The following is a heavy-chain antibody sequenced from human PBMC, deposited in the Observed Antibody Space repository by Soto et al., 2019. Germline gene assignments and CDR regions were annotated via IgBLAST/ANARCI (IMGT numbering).Heavy chain of an antibody. J-gene: IGHJ4*02. V-gene: IGHV4-31*03. CDR1: GGSVSSGGYY. Sequence: SETLSLTCTVSGGSVSSGGYYWSWIRQHPGKGLEWIGYIYYSGSTYYNPSLKSRVTISVDTSKNQFSLKLSSVTAADTAVYYCARDRSSSGVGFDYWGQGTLVTVSS. CDR2: IYYSGST. CDR3: ARDRSSSGVGFDY. D-gene: IGHD6-19*01.